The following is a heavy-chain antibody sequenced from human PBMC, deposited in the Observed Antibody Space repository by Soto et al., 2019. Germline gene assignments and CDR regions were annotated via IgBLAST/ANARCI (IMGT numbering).Heavy chain of an antibody. J-gene: IGHJ5*02. CDR3: ARRPVRGGNSGVGFDP. CDR2: MYSTGST. Sequence: QVRLHESGPGLVKPSETLSLTCTVSGDSIGSVKYHWGWIRQSPGKGLEWIGSMYSTGSTQYNPSLKSRVTMSVDTSTNQFSLKLRSVTAADSAIYYCARRPVRGGNSGVGFDPWGQRTLVTVSS. CDR1: GDSIGSVKYH. D-gene: IGHD2-15*01. V-gene: IGHV4-39*01.